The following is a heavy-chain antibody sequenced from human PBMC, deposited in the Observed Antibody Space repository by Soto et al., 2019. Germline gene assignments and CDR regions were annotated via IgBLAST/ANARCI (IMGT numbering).Heavy chain of an antibody. J-gene: IGHJ6*02. CDR3: ARDREPDYGDLLGYYYGMDV. CDR1: GFTFSSYS. CDR2: ISSSSSTI. V-gene: IGHV3-48*02. Sequence: EVQLVESGGGSVQPGGSLRLSCAASGFTFSSYSINWVRQAPGKGLEWVSYISSSSSTIYYADSVKGRFTISRDNAKNSLYLQMHSLRDEDTAVYYCARDREPDYGDLLGYYYGMDVWGQGTTVTVSS. D-gene: IGHD4-17*01.